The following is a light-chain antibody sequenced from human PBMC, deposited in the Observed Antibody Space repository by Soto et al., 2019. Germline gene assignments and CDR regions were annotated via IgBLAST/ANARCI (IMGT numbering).Light chain of an antibody. V-gene: IGKV1-5*01. Sequence: DIQMTQSPSTLSASVGDRVTITCRASQSISSWLAWYQQKPGKAPRLLIYDASYLERGVPSRFSGSGSGTEFTLNISDLQPDDLATYYCQQYNSVWTFGQGTKVEI. J-gene: IGKJ1*01. CDR2: DAS. CDR1: QSISSW. CDR3: QQYNSVWT.